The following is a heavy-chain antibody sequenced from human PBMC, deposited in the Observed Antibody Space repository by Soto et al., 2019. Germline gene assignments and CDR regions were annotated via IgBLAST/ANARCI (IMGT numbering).Heavy chain of an antibody. CDR1: GGSISSSNW. J-gene: IGHJ4*02. Sequence: LSLTCAVSGGSISSSNWWSWVRQPPGKGLEWIGYIYYTGSTNYNPALKSRVTISLDTSQNQFSLRLNSVTAADTAVYYCARGSQGGRGRDYWGQGTLVTVSS. CDR3: ARGSQGGRGRDY. D-gene: IGHD3-10*01. CDR2: IYYTGST. V-gene: IGHV4-4*02.